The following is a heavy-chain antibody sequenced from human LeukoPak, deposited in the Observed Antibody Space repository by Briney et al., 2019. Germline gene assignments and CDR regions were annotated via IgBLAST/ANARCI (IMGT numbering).Heavy chain of an antibody. CDR3: ARGGQLQWGGDTFDL. D-gene: IGHD3-10*01. V-gene: IGHV1-8*01. CDR1: GYTFTRND. J-gene: IGHJ3*01. CDR2: VNPDSGKT. Sequence: ASVKVSCKTSGYTFTRNDISWVRQTPGQGLERMGWVNPDSGKTDYAQKFQGRVSMTSNSYTSTVYMELRSLRSEDTAVYYCARGGQLQWGGDTFDLWGQGTMVTVSS.